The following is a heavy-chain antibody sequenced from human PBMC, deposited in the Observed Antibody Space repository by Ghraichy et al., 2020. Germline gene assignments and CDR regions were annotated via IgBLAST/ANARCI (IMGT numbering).Heavy chain of an antibody. D-gene: IGHD5-18*01. CDR2: IYYSGST. CDR3: ATRMDTATNAMAYYYYGMDV. V-gene: IGHV4-39*01. J-gene: IGHJ6*02. CDR1: GGSISSSSYY. Sequence: SETLSLTCTVSGGSISSSSYYWGWIRQPPGKGLEWIGSIYYSGSTYYNPSLKSRVTISVDTSKNQFSLKLSSVTAAVTAVYYCATRMDTATNAMAYYYYGMDVWGQGTTVTVSS.